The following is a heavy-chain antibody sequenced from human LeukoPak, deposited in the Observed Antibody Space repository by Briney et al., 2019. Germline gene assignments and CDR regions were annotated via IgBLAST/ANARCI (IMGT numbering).Heavy chain of an antibody. Sequence: PGESLKISCKGSGYSFTSYWIGWVRQMPGKGLEWMGIIYPGDSDSRYSPSFQGQVTISADKSISTAYLQWSSLKASDTAMYYCARGPYSSSWSYYFDYWGQGTLVTVSS. D-gene: IGHD6-13*01. CDR2: IYPGDSDS. V-gene: IGHV5-51*01. J-gene: IGHJ4*02. CDR3: ARGPYSSSWSYYFDY. CDR1: GYSFTSYW.